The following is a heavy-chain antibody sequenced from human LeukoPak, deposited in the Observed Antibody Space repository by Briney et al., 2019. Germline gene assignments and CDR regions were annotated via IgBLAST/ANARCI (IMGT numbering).Heavy chain of an antibody. D-gene: IGHD3-22*01. CDR2: IIPIFGTT. V-gene: IGHV1-69*06. CDR3: ASAAGDYDSSGFHL. J-gene: IGHJ2*01. CDR1: GGTFSSYA. Sequence: SVTVSCKASGGTFSSYAWSWMRQPPGQELEWMGRIIPIFGTTNYAQKFQGRVTITADKSTGTAYMELSSLRSEDTAVYYCASAAGDYDSSGFHLWGRGTLVTVAS.